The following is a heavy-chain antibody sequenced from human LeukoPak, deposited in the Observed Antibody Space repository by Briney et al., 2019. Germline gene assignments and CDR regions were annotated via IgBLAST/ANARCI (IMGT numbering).Heavy chain of an antibody. Sequence: GSLRLSCAASGFIFNNYAMSWVRQAPGKGLEWVSAISASGAGTYYADSVKGRFTISRDSSKNTLHPQMNSLRAEDTAIYYCAKDREPGIAAAGTVSDYWGQGTLVTVSS. V-gene: IGHV3-23*01. CDR1: GFIFNNYA. D-gene: IGHD6-13*01. CDR2: ISASGAGT. CDR3: AKDREPGIAAAGTVSDY. J-gene: IGHJ4*02.